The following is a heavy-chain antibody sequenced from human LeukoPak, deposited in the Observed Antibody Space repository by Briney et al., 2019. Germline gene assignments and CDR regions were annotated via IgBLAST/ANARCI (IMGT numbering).Heavy chain of an antibody. Sequence: GESLKISCQGSEYSFATYWIAWLRQMPGKGLEWMGIIYPSDSDTRYSPSFQGQVTISADKSIKTAYLQWSSLKASDTAMYYCARPLQGIVGATDLDYWGQGTLVTVSS. J-gene: IGHJ4*02. CDR1: EYSFATYW. CDR2: IYPSDSDT. V-gene: IGHV5-51*01. CDR3: ARPLQGIVGATDLDY. D-gene: IGHD1-26*01.